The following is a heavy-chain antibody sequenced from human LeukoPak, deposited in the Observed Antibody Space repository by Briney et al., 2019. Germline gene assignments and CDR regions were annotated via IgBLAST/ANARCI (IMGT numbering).Heavy chain of an antibody. V-gene: IGHV1-46*01. Sequence: ASVKVSCKASGYTFTSYYMHWVRQAPGQGLEWMGIINPSGGSTSYAQKFQGRVTMTRDMSTSTVYLELSSLRSEDTAVYYCAREALVDIVATVHFDYWGQGTLVTVSS. J-gene: IGHJ4*02. D-gene: IGHD5-12*01. CDR1: GYTFTSYY. CDR2: INPSGGST. CDR3: AREALVDIVATVHFDY.